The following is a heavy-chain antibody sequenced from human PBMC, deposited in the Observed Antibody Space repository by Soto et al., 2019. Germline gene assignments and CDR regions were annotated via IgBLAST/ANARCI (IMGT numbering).Heavy chain of an antibody. V-gene: IGHV3-48*03. D-gene: IGHD6-13*01. CDR1: GFTFSSYE. Sequence: EVQLVESGGDLVQPGGSLRLSCAASGFTFSSYEMNWVRQAPGKGLEWVSYISSSGSTIYYADSVKGRFTISRDNAKNSLYLQMNSLRAEDTAVYYCAGIAAAGNWFDPWGQGTLVTVSS. J-gene: IGHJ5*02. CDR2: ISSSGSTI. CDR3: AGIAAAGNWFDP.